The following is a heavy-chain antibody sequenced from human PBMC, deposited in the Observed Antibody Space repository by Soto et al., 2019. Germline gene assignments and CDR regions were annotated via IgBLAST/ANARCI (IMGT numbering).Heavy chain of an antibody. CDR1: GGSVNSGSYY. J-gene: IGHJ4*02. CDR2: VYYSGST. Sequence: QVQLQESGPGLVKPSETLSLTCTVSGGSVNSGSYYWSWILQPPGKGLEWIGNVYYSGSTNYNPSLKRRVTRSVDTSKDQCALKLSAVTGADTAGYYCARVMVGYGGDYWGQGSLVTVSS. D-gene: IGHD5-18*01. CDR3: ARVMVGYGGDY. V-gene: IGHV4-61*01.